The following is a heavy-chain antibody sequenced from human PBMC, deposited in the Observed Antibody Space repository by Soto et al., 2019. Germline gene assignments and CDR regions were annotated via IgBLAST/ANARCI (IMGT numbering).Heavy chain of an antibody. CDR2: INDSGNI. Sequence: QVQLQQWGAGPLKPSETLSLTCAVYGGSFSGYQWTWIRQTPERGLEWIGEINDSGNINYNPSLKSGGAILADTEKRQSSLRMSSVTAADTAVYYCARGLILWFRELTRRGGYYDCMDGWGKGTGVTVSS. CDR3: ARGLILWFRELTRRGGYYDCMDG. V-gene: IGHV4-34*02. CDR1: GGSFSGYQ. D-gene: IGHD3-10*01. J-gene: IGHJ6*03.